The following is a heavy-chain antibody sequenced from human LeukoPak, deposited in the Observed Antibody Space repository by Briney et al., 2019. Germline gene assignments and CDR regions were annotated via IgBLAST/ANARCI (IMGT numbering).Heavy chain of an antibody. J-gene: IGHJ5*02. CDR1: GFTFSNYA. V-gene: IGHV3-23*01. D-gene: IGHD1-26*01. CDR3: AKKYSTGLDP. CDR2: ISDSGGST. Sequence: PGGSLRLSCAASGFTFSNYAMTWVRQAPGKGLEWVSGISDSGGSTYYADSVKGRFTISRDNSKNTLYLQMNSLRAEDTAIYYCAKKYSTGLDPWGQGTLVTVSS.